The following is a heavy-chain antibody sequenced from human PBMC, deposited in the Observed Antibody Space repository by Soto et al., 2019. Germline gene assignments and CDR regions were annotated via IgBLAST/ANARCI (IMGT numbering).Heavy chain of an antibody. V-gene: IGHV4-30-2*01. J-gene: IGHJ6*02. CDR1: GGSISSGGYS. D-gene: IGHD5-12*01. Sequence: PSETLSLTCAVSGGSISSGGYSWSWIRQLPGKGLEWIGYIYHSGSTYYNPSLKSRVTISVDRSKNQFSLKLSSVTAADTAVYYCARRRGFPYYYGMDVWGQGTAVTVSS. CDR2: IYHSGST. CDR3: ARRRGFPYYYGMDV.